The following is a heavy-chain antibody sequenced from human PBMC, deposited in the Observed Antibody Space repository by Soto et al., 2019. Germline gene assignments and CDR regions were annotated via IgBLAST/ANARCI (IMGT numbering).Heavy chain of an antibody. Sequence: SETLSLTCAGYGGSFSGYYWSWIRQPPGKGLEWIGEINHSGSTNYNPSLKSRVTISVDTSKNQFSLKLSSVTAADTAVYYCARDYDVWSGYLYYYYGMDVWGQGTTVTVSS. J-gene: IGHJ6*02. CDR3: ARDYDVWSGYLYYYYGMDV. D-gene: IGHD3-3*01. CDR1: GGSFSGYY. V-gene: IGHV4-34*01. CDR2: INHSGST.